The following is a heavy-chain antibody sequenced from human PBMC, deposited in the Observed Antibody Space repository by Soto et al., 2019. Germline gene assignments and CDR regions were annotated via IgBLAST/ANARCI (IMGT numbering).Heavy chain of an antibody. CDR2: IIPILGIA. V-gene: IGHV1-69*08. CDR1: GGTFSSYT. Sequence: QVQLVQSGAEVKKPGSSVKVSCKASGGTFSSYTISWVRQAPGLGLEWMGRIIPILGIANYAQKFQGRVTITADKSTSTAYMELSSLRSEDTAVYYCARDQGGWHFDYWGQGTLVTVSS. D-gene: IGHD6-19*01. J-gene: IGHJ4*02. CDR3: ARDQGGWHFDY.